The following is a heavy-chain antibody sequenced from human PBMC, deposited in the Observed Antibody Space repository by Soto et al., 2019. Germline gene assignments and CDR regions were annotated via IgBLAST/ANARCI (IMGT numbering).Heavy chain of an antibody. Sequence: QVQLQESGPGLVKPSETLSLTCTVSGGSLSSYYWTWIRRSPGKGLEWIGYVYFSGNTNYNPSLKSRVTISIDTSKNQFSLRLASVTAADTAFYYCGSVRPSGYVLSWGQGTLVTVSS. CDR3: GSVRPSGYVLS. CDR2: VYFSGNT. D-gene: IGHD6-25*01. J-gene: IGHJ5*02. CDR1: GGSLSSYY. V-gene: IGHV4-59*01.